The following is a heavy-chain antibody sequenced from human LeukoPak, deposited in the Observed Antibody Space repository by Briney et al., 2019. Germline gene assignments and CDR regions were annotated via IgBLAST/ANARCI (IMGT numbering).Heavy chain of an antibody. Sequence: SETLSLTCTVSGGSIGSGGYYWSWIRQHPGKGLEWIGYIYYSGSTNYNPSLKSRVTISVDTSKNQFSLKLSSVTAADTAVYYCARHRTYYYDSSGPRHFDIWGQGTMVTVSS. D-gene: IGHD3-22*01. CDR3: ARHRTYYYDSSGPRHFDI. V-gene: IGHV4-61*08. CDR2: IYYSGST. J-gene: IGHJ3*02. CDR1: GGSIGSGGYY.